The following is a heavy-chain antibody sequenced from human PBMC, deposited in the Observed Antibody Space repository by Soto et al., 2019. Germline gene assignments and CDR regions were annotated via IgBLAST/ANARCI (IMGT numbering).Heavy chain of an antibody. D-gene: IGHD3-3*01. CDR3: AKDTAPVLEWLLGPQFDP. V-gene: IGHV3-30*18. J-gene: IGHJ5*02. CDR2: ISYDGSNK. CDR1: GFTFSSYG. Sequence: GGSLRLSCAASGFTFSSYGMHWVRQAPGKGLEWVAVISYDGSNKYYADSVKGRFTISRDNSKNTLYLQMNSLRAEDTAVYYCAKDTAPVLEWLLGPQFDPWGQGTLVTVSS.